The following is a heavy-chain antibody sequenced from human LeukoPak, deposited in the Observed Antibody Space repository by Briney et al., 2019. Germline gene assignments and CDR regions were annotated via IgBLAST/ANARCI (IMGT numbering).Heavy chain of an antibody. CDR3: ARLYTYSSSWYDFDY. Sequence: GASVKVSCKASGGTFSSYAISWVRQAPGQGLEWMGRIIPILGIANYAQKFQGRVTITADKSTSTAYMELSSLRSEDTAVYYCARLYTYSSSWYDFDYWGQGTLVTVSS. J-gene: IGHJ4*02. CDR2: IIPILGIA. V-gene: IGHV1-69*04. D-gene: IGHD6-13*01. CDR1: GGTFSSYA.